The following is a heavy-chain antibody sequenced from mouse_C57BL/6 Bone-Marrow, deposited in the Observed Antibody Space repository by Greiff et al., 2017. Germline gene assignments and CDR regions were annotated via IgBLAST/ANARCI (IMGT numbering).Heavy chain of an antibody. D-gene: IGHD1-1*01. V-gene: IGHV1-39*01. CDR1: GYSFTDYN. CDR2: INPNYGTT. CDR3: ARRCVITTVVGTRYYFGY. Sequence: EVQLQQSGPELVKPGASVKISCKASGYSFTDYNMNWVKQSNGKSLEWIGVINPNYGTTSYNQKFKGKATLTVDQSSSTAYMQLNSLTSEDSAVYYCARRCVITTVVGTRYYFGYWGQGTTLTVSS. J-gene: IGHJ2*01.